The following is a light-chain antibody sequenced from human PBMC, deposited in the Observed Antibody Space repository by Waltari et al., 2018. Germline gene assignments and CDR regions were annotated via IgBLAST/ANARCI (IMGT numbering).Light chain of an antibody. CDR2: YDR. CDR3: QVSDSSSDLVV. J-gene: IGLJ2*01. CDR1: SIGGKA. Sequence: SYVLTQPPSVSVAPGETTRITCGGTSIGGKAVHWYQQKPGQAPVLVIYYDRDRPSGIPERCSGSNYGNTATLTISRVEAGDEADYYCQVSDSSSDLVVFGGGTKLTVL. V-gene: IGLV3-21*04.